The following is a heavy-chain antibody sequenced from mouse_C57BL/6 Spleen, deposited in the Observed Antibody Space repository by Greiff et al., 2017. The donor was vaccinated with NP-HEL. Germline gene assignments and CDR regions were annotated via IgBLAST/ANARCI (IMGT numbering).Heavy chain of an antibody. D-gene: IGHD2-5*01. J-gene: IGHJ4*01. V-gene: IGHV5-17*01. Sequence: VQLKESGGGLVKPGGSLKLSCAASGFTFSDYGMHWVRQAPEKGLEWVAYISSGSSTIYYADTVKGRFTISRDNAKNTLFLQMTSLRSEDTAMYYCARTYYSNYDYAMDYWGQGTSVTVSS. CDR3: ARTYYSNYDYAMDY. CDR1: GFTFSDYG. CDR2: ISSGSSTI.